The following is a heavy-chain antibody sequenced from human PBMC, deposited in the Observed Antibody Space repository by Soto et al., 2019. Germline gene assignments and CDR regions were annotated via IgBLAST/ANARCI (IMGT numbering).Heavy chain of an antibody. J-gene: IGHJ4*02. V-gene: IGHV1-18*01. CDR3: ARASYYFGSGSWPFDY. CDR1: GYTFTNYG. Sequence: ASVKVSCNASGYTFTNYGISWVRQAPGQGLEWMGWINVYNGNTKYAQKVQGRVTMTTDTSTSTAYMELRSLRSDDTAMYYCARASYYFGSGSWPFDYWGQGTLVTSPQ. CDR2: INVYNGNT. D-gene: IGHD3-10*01.